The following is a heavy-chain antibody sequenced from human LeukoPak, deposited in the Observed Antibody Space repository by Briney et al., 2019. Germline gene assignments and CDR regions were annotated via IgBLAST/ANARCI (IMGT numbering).Heavy chain of an antibody. CDR3: AGYYGSGSYPYYYYYMDV. D-gene: IGHD3-10*01. CDR2: INPNSGGT. Sequence: ASVKVSCKACGYTFTGYYMHWVRQAPGQGLEWMGWINPNSGGTNYAQKFQGRVTMTRDTSISTAYMELSRLRSDDTAVYYCAGYYGSGSYPYYYYYMDVWGKGTTVTVSS. V-gene: IGHV1-2*02. CDR1: GYTFTGYY. J-gene: IGHJ6*03.